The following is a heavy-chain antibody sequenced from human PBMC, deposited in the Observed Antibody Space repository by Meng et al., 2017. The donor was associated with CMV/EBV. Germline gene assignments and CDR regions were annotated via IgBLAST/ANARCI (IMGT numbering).Heavy chain of an antibody. CDR2: TNSDGRSP. D-gene: IGHD6-13*01. V-gene: IGHV3-74*01. CDR3: ATGYSNSWYSFDY. J-gene: IGHJ4*01. Sequence: AASGFAFSGYWMHWVRQAPGKGLVWVSRTNSDGRSPSYADSVKGRFTISRDNAKNTLYLQMNSLGAEDTAVYYCATGYSNSWYSFDYWGLGTLVTRLL. CDR1: GFAFSGYW.